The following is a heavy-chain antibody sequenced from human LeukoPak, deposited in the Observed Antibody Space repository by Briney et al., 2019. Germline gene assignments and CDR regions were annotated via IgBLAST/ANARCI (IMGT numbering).Heavy chain of an antibody. V-gene: IGHV4-30-4*08. J-gene: IGHJ4*02. Sequence: ASQTLSLTCTVSGGSISSGDYYWSWIRQPPGKGLEWIGYIYYSGSTYYNPSLKSRVTISVDTSKNQFSLKLSSVTAADTAVYYCARAMTTVNHFDYWGQGTLVTVSS. CDR2: IYYSGST. CDR1: GGSISSGDYY. D-gene: IGHD4-11*01. CDR3: ARAMTTVNHFDY.